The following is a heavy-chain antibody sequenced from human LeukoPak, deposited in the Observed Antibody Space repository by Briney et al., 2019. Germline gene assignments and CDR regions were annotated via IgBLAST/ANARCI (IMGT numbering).Heavy chain of an antibody. CDR2: IQQNGGEK. Sequence: PGGSLRLSCAASGFTFSNYWMTWVRQAPGKGLEWVANIQQNGGEKNYVDFVKGRFTISRDNAKNSLYLQMNNLRAEDTAVYYCARDPYCGGDCASSLDYWGQGTLVTVSS. V-gene: IGHV3-7*01. CDR1: GFTFSNYW. J-gene: IGHJ4*02. CDR3: ARDPYCGGDCASSLDY. D-gene: IGHD2-21*02.